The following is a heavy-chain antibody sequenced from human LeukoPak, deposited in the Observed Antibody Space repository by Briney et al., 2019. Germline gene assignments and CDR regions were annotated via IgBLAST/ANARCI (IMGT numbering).Heavy chain of an antibody. Sequence: APVKVSCKASGYTFTGYYMHWVRQAPGQGLEWMGWINPNSGGTNYAQKFQGRVTMTRDTSISTAYMELSRLRSDDTAVYYCARELGYCSSTSCLDAFDIWGQGTMVTVSS. D-gene: IGHD2-2*01. CDR3: ARELGYCSSTSCLDAFDI. J-gene: IGHJ3*02. CDR2: INPNSGGT. V-gene: IGHV1-2*02. CDR1: GYTFTGYY.